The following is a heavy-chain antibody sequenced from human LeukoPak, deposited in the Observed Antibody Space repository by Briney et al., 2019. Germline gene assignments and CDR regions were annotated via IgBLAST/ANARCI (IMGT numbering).Heavy chain of an antibody. CDR2: INPNSGGT. J-gene: IGHJ6*02. CDR3: ARDSDTAMVGALYGMDV. V-gene: IGHV1-2*04. CDR1: GYTFTGYY. D-gene: IGHD5-18*01. Sequence: ASVKVSCKASGYTFTGYYMHWVRQAPGQGLEWMGWINPNSGGTNYAQKFQGWVTMTRDTSISTAYMELSRLRSDDTAVYYCARDSDTAMVGALYGMDVWGQGTTVTVSS.